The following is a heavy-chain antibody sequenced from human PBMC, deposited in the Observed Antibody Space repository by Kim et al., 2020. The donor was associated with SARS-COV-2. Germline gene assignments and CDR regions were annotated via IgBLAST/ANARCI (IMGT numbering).Heavy chain of an antibody. CDR3: AKDLDGDIVPFDP. Sequence: YAASVKGRFTISRDKSKNTLYLQMNSLRAEDTAVYYCAKDLDGDIVPFDPWGQGTLVTVSS. V-gene: IGHV3-23*01. J-gene: IGHJ5*02. D-gene: IGHD2-8*01.